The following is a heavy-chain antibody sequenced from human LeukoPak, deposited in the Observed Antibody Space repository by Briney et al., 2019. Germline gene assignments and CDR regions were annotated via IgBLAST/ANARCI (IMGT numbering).Heavy chain of an antibody. J-gene: IGHJ5*02. CDR1: GYTFTSYG. V-gene: IGHV1-18*04. D-gene: IGHD3-10*01. CDR3: ARAMVRGVITLWFDL. CDR2: ISAYNGNT. Sequence: ASVKVSCKASGYTFTSYGISWVRQAPGQGLEWMGWISAYNGNTNYAQKLQGRVTMTTDTSTSTAYMELRSLRSDDTAVYYCARAMVRGVITLWFDLWGQGTLVTVSS.